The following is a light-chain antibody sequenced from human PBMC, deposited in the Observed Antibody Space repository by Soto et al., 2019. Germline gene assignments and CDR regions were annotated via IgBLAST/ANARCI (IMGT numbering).Light chain of an antibody. V-gene: IGLV1-40*01. CDR1: SSNIGAGYN. CDR2: GNS. J-gene: IGLJ3*02. CDR3: QSHDSSLSGWV. Sequence: QSVLTQPPSVSGAPGQRVTISCTGSSSNIGAGYNVHWYQQLPGTAPKLLFYGNSNRPSGVPDRFSGSKSGTSASLAITGLQAEDEADYYCQSHDSSLSGWVFGGGTKLTVL.